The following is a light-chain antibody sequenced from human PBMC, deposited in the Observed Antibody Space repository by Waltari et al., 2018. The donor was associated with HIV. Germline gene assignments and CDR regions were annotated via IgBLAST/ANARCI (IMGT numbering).Light chain of an antibody. J-gene: IGKJ4*01. CDR3: QQYYTYPL. CDR2: KAS. V-gene: IGKV1-5*03. CDR1: DNINNY. Sequence: DIQMTQSRSALSASAGDRVTITCRASDNINNYLAWYQQKPGKAPKLLIYKASTLEGGVPSRFSGSGFATDFTLTISSLEPDDSATYYCQQYYTYPLFGGGTKVEI.